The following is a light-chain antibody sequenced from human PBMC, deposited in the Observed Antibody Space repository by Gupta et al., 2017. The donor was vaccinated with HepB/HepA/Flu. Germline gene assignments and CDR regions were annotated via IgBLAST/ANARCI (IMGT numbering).Light chain of an antibody. Sequence: ETGLTQPPGTLSLSPGERATLSCRASQSVYSSSLACYQQKPGQAPRLLIYDASSRATGIPDRFSGSGSGTDFTLTISRLEPEDCAVYYCQQYGISPETFGQGTKVEIK. CDR1: QSVYSSS. CDR3: QQYGISPET. J-gene: IGKJ1*01. CDR2: DAS. V-gene: IGKV3-20*01.